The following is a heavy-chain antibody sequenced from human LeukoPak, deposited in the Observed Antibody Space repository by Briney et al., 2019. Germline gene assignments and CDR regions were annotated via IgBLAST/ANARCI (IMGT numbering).Heavy chain of an antibody. V-gene: IGHV3-48*03. CDR3: VRGGGPSYKYNAFDI. Sequence: PGGSLRLSSIVSGLISSIYEMNWVRQAPGKGLEWVSYISQSGSSTDYAESVKGRFTISRDNAKNSLYLQMSSLRAEDTAIYYCVRGGGPSYKYNAFDIWGQGTMVTVYS. D-gene: IGHD2-15*01. CDR1: GLISSIYE. CDR2: ISQSGSST. J-gene: IGHJ3*02.